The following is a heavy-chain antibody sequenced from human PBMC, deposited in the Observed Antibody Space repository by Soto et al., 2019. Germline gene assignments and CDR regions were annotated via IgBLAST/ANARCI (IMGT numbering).Heavy chain of an antibody. V-gene: IGHV3-21*01. CDR3: ARDPPHGGTSSWDADS. D-gene: IGHD2-15*01. J-gene: IGHJ4*02. CDR2: ISSSGTFR. CDR1: GFIFTTNS. Sequence: GGSLRLSCEASGFIFTTNSMNWVRQVPGKGLQWLSSISSSGTFRSYGDSVKGRFTISRDNAKNSLFLQMNNLSGEDTGLYYCARDPPHGGTSSWDADSWGPGTLVTVSS.